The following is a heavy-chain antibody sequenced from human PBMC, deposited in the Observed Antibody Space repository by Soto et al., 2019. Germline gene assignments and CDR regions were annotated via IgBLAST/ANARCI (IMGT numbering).Heavy chain of an antibody. CDR3: ARQWDYGETYYYYGMDV. Sequence: PGESLKISCKGSGYSFTSYWIGWVRQMPGKGLEWMGIIYPGDSDTRYSPSFQGQVTISADKSISTAYLQWSSLKASDTAMYYCARQWDYGETYYYYGMDVWGQGTTVTVSS. CDR1: GYSFTSYW. D-gene: IGHD4-17*01. CDR2: IYPGDSDT. V-gene: IGHV5-51*01. J-gene: IGHJ6*02.